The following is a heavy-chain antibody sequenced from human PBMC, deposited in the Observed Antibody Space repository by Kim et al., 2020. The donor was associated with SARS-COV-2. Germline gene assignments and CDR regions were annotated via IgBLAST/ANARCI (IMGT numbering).Heavy chain of an antibody. D-gene: IGHD3-10*01. CDR3: ARDIYRISGSYYSSDY. CDR1: GYTFTSYG. V-gene: IGHV1-18*01. CDR2: ISAYNGNT. Sequence: ASVKVSCKASGYTFTSYGISWVRQAPGQGLEWMGWISAYNGNTNYAQKLQGRVTMTTDTSTSTAYMELRSLRSDDTAVYYCARDIYRISGSYYSSDYWGQGTLVTVSS. J-gene: IGHJ4*02.